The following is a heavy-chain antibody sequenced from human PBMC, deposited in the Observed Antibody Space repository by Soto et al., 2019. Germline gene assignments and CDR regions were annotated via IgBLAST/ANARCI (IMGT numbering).Heavy chain of an antibody. CDR2: IWYDGSNK. Sequence: PGGSLRLSCAASGFTFSSYGMHWVRQAPGKGLEWVAVIWYDGSNKYYADSVKGRFTISRDNSKNTLYLQMNSLRAEDTAVYYCARGGTYDSSGYYYYWGQGTLVTVSS. J-gene: IGHJ4*02. D-gene: IGHD3-22*01. CDR1: GFTFSSYG. V-gene: IGHV3-33*01. CDR3: ARGGTYDSSGYYYY.